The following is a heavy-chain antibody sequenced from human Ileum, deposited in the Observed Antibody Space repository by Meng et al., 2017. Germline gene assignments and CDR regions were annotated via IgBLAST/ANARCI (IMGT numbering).Heavy chain of an antibody. J-gene: IGHJ1*01. V-gene: IGHV4-34*01. CDR2: INHSGST. CDR1: GGSFIGYY. D-gene: IGHD4-17*01. CDR3: ARGRYGDSRRGGYFQH. Sequence: VPLQQGGDCLLSPSETLSLSCAVYGGSFIGYYWSWIRQPPGKGLEWIGEINHSGSTNYNPSLKSRVTISVDTSKNQFSLKLSSVTAADTAVYYCARGRYGDSRRGGYFQHWGQGTLVTVSS.